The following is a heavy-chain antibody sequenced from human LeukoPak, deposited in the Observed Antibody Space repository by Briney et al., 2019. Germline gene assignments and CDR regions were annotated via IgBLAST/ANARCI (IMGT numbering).Heavy chain of an antibody. Sequence: PGGSLRLSCAASGFTFSSYSMNWVRQAPGKGLEWVSSISSSSSYIYYADSVKGRFTISRDNAKNSLYLQMKSLRAGDTAVYYCASLDDFDYWAREPCSPSPQ. V-gene: IGHV3-21*01. CDR2: ISSSSSYI. J-gene: IGHJ4*02. CDR3: ASLDDFDY. CDR1: GFTFSSYS.